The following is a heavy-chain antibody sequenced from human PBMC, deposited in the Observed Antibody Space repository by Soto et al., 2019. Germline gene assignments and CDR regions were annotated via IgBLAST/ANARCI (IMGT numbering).Heavy chain of an antibody. J-gene: IGHJ6*02. CDR2: INPSGGST. D-gene: IGHD5-12*01. V-gene: IGHV1-46*03. CDR1: GYTFTSYY. Sequence: GASVKVSCKASGYTFTSYYMHWVRQAPGQGLEWMGIINPSGGSTSYAQKFQGRVTMTRDTSTSTVYMELSSLRSEDTAVYYCARDRAHSGYVWLSRRHRRSVGMDVWGQGTTVTVSS. CDR3: ARDRAHSGYVWLSRRHRRSVGMDV.